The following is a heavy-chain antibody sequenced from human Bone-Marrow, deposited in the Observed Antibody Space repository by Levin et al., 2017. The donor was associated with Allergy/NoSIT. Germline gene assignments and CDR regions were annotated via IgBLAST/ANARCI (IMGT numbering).Heavy chain of an antibody. CDR3: ARDVPVVPAAPDENYYYYYMDV. J-gene: IGHJ6*03. D-gene: IGHD2-2*01. CDR2: ISAYNGNT. CDR1: GYTFTSYG. Sequence: ASVKVSCKASGYTFTSYGISWVRQAPGQGLEWMGWISAYNGNTNYAQKLQGRVTMTTDTSTSTAYMELRSLRSDDTAVYYCARDVPVVPAAPDENYYYYYMDVWGKGTTVTVSS. V-gene: IGHV1-18*01.